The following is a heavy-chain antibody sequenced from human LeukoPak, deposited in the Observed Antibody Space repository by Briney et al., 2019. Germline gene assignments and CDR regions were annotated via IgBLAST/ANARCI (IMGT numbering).Heavy chain of an antibody. CDR1: GFTSSDYY. Sequence: GGSLRLSCAASGFTSSDYYMSWIRQAPGKGLEWVSYITTSGSNIYYRDSVKGRFTISRDNAKNSLFLQMNSLTAEDTAVYYCARSSAEYYYDSSGYYGYWGQGTLVTVSS. CDR3: ARSSAEYYYDSSGYYGY. D-gene: IGHD3-22*01. CDR2: ITTSGSNI. J-gene: IGHJ4*02. V-gene: IGHV3-11*01.